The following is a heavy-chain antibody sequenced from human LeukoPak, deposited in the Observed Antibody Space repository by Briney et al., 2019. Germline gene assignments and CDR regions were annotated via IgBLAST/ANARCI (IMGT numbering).Heavy chain of an antibody. D-gene: IGHD6-19*01. Sequence: ASVKVSCKPSGYTFNTYGITWVRQAPGQGLEWMGWISPYNGNTNYAQKFQGRVTMTTDTSTSTAYMELRSLRSEDTAVYYCARDLLSGPKAKYSSGWEPYYFDYWGQGTLVTVSS. V-gene: IGHV1-18*01. CDR2: ISPYNGNT. CDR1: GYTFNTYG. CDR3: ARDLLSGPKAKYSSGWEPYYFDY. J-gene: IGHJ4*02.